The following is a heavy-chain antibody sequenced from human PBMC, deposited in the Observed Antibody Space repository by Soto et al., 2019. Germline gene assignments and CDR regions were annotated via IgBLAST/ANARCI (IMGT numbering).Heavy chain of an antibody. D-gene: IGHD4-17*01. Sequence: QVQLVESGGTVVQPGTSLRLSCVASGFTFSNYGMHWARQAPGKGLEWVAYLQYHGTYIHYLDSVQGRFTISRDNSRNTLYLQMNSLRAEDTALYYCARNPRPTYGDYADYWGQGTLVTVSS. J-gene: IGHJ4*02. CDR3: ARNPRPTYGDYADY. CDR2: LQYHGTYI. CDR1: GFTFSNYG. V-gene: IGHV3-33*05.